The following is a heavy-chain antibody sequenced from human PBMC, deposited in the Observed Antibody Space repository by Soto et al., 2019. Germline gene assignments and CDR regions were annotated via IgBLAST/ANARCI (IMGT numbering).Heavy chain of an antibody. J-gene: IGHJ4*02. D-gene: IGHD2-15*01. V-gene: IGHV4-34*01. CDR1: GGSFSGYF. CDR2: INHSVST. Sequence: PSETLSLTCGVYGGSFSGYFWTWIRQSPGKGLEWIGEINHSVSTNYNPSLKSRVTISVDTSKNQFSLKVNSVTAADTAVYYCARRERFGATDYWGQGTLVTVSS. CDR3: ARRERFGATDY.